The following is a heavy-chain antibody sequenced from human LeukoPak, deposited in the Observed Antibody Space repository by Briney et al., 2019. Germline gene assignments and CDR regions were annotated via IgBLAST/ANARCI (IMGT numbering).Heavy chain of an antibody. V-gene: IGHV1-2*02. CDR1: GYTFTGYY. Sequence: ASVKVSCKASGYTFTGYYMHWVRQAPGQGREWMGWINPNSGGTNYAQKFQGRVTMTRDTSISTAYMELSRLRSDDTAVYYCARDRGAGIGTSPLAAFNWFDPWGQGTLVTVSS. CDR2: INPNSGGT. J-gene: IGHJ5*02. CDR3: ARDRGAGIGTSPLAAFNWFDP. D-gene: IGHD6-13*01.